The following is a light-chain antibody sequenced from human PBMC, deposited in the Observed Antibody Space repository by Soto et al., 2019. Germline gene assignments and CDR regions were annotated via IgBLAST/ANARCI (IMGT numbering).Light chain of an antibody. CDR2: GAS. V-gene: IGKV3-15*01. CDR3: QQYNNWPLT. J-gene: IGKJ4*01. CDR1: QSVSSN. Sequence: EIVMTQSPATLSVSPGERATLSCRASQSVSSNSAWYQQKPGQAPRLLIYGASTRATGIPARFSGSGSGTEFTLTISSLQSEDFAVYYCQQYNNWPLTFGGGTKVEIQ.